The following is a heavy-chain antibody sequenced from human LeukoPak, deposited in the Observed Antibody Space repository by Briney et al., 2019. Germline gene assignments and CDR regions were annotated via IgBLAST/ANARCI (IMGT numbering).Heavy chain of an antibody. CDR3: ARAYPDGGFGEFLGREGFDP. V-gene: IGHV3-48*03. CDR2: ISSSGSTI. Sequence: PGGSLRLSCAASGFTFSSYEMNWVRQAPGKGLEWVSYISSSGSTIYYADSVKGRFTISRDNAKNSLYLQMNSLRAEDTAVYYCARAYPDGGFGEFLGREGFDPWGQGTLVTVSS. D-gene: IGHD3-10*01. CDR1: GFTFSSYE. J-gene: IGHJ5*02.